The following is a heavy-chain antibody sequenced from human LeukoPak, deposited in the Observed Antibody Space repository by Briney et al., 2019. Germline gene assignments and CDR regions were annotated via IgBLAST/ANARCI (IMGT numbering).Heavy chain of an antibody. D-gene: IGHD3-22*01. CDR2: IYTSGST. CDR1: GGSISSYY. J-gene: IGHJ4*02. CDR3: ARGEYYYDSSGGYFDY. V-gene: IGHV4-4*07. Sequence: PSETLSLTCTVSGGSISSYYWSWIRQPAGKGLEWIGRIYTSGSTNYNPSLKSRVTMSVDTSKNQFSLKLSSVTAADTAVYYCARGEYYYDSSGGYFDYWGQGTLVTVSS.